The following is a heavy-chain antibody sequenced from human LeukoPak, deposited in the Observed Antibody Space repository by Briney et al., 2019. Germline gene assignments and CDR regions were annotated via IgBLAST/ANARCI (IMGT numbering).Heavy chain of an antibody. CDR2: ISAYNGNT. J-gene: IGHJ6*03. D-gene: IGHD4-17*01. CDR1: GYTFTSYG. Sequence: ASVKVSCKASGYTFTSYGISWVRQAPGQGLEWMGWISAYNGNTNYAQKLQGRVTMTTDTSTSTAYMELRSLGSDDTAVYYCARGFDYGDYVVDYYYYMDVWGKGTTVTVSS. V-gene: IGHV1-18*01. CDR3: ARGFDYGDYVVDYYYYMDV.